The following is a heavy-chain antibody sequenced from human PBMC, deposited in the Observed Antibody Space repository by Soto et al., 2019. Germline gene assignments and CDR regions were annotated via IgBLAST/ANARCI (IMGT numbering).Heavy chain of an antibody. J-gene: IGHJ6*02. CDR3: ARTKEVAASGGVYYYGMDV. Sequence: SVKVSFKASGCTFSSYAISWVRQAPGQGLEWMGGIIPIFGTANYAQKFQGRVTITADESTSTAYMELSSLRSEDTAVYYCARTKEVAASGGVYYYGMDVWGQGTTVTVSS. CDR2: IIPIFGTA. CDR1: GCTFSSYA. V-gene: IGHV1-69*13. D-gene: IGHD2-15*01.